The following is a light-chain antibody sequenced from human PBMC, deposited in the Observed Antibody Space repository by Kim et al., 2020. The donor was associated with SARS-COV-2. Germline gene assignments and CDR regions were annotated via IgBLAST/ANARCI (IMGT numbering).Light chain of an antibody. V-gene: IGLV3-19*01. CDR3: NSRDSSGNHWV. Sequence: SSELTQDPAVSVALGQTVRITCQGDSLRSYYASWYQQKPRQAPVLVIYGKNNRPSGIPDRFSGSISGNTASLTITGAQAEDEADYYCNSRDSSGNHWVFGGGTKLTVL. CDR2: GKN. CDR1: SLRSYY. J-gene: IGLJ3*02.